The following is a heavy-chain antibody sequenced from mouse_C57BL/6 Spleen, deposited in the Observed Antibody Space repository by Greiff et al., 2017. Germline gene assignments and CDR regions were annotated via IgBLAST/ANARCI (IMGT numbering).Heavy chain of an antibody. D-gene: IGHD4-1*02. J-gene: IGHJ2*01. V-gene: IGHV1-72*01. CDR2: IHPNSGGT. Sequence: QVQLQQPGAELVKPGASVKLSCKASGYTFTSYWMHWVKQRPGRGLEWIGRIHPNSGGTKYNEKFKSKATLTVDKPSSTADMQLSSLTSEDSAVYYCARSTGTFFDYWGQGTTLTVSS. CDR1: GYTFTSYW. CDR3: ARSTGTFFDY.